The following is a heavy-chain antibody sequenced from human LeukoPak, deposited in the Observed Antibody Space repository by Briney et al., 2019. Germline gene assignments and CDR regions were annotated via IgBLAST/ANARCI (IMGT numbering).Heavy chain of an antibody. CDR2: ISSSSSYT. Sequence: PGGSLRVSCAASGFTFSDYYMSWIRQVPGKGLEWVSYISSSSSYTNYADSVKGRFTISRDNAKNSLYLQMNSLRAEDTAVYYCARVPRITMVRGVIMAYYFDYWGQGTLVTVSS. V-gene: IGHV3-11*05. CDR3: ARVPRITMVRGVIMAYYFDY. CDR1: GFTFSDYY. J-gene: IGHJ4*02. D-gene: IGHD3-10*01.